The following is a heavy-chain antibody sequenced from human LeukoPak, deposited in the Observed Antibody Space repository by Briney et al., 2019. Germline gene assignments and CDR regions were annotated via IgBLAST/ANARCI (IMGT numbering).Heavy chain of an antibody. Sequence: GSSVKVSCKASGGTFSSYTISWVLQAPGQGLEWMGRIIPILGIANYAQKFQGRVTITADKSTSTAYMELSSLRSEDTAVYYCARGSSGWLNWFDPWGQGTLVTVSS. D-gene: IGHD6-19*01. V-gene: IGHV1-69*02. J-gene: IGHJ5*02. CDR2: IIPILGIA. CDR1: GGTFSSYT. CDR3: ARGSSGWLNWFDP.